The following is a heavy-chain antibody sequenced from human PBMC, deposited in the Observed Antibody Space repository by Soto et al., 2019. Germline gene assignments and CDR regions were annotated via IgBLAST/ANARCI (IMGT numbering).Heavy chain of an antibody. V-gene: IGHV1-69*13. J-gene: IGHJ3*02. CDR3: ASPKPGMAVSGISYAFDI. CDR2: ITPIFGTA. D-gene: IGHD6-19*01. CDR1: GGTFSSYA. Sequence: SVKVSCKASGGTFSSYAISWVRQAPGQGLEWMGGITPIFGTANYAQKFQGRVTITADESTSTAYMELSSLRSEDTAVYYCASPKPGMAVSGISYAFDIWGQGTMVTVSS.